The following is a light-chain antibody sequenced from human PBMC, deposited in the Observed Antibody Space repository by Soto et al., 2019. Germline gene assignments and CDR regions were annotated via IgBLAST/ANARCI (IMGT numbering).Light chain of an antibody. CDR1: NSNIGENF. CDR2: DDT. J-gene: IGLJ2*01. Sequence: QSVLTQPPSVSAAPGQSVTISCSGANSNIGENFVSWYQQFPGTAPKLLIYDDTTRPSGIPERFSGSKSGTSATLGITGLQTGDEANYYCAAFDSSLTAMVFGGGTKL. V-gene: IGLV1-51*01. CDR3: AAFDSSLTAMV.